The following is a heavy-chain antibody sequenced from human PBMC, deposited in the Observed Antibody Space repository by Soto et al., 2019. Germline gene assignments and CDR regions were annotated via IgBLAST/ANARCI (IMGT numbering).Heavy chain of an antibody. Sequence: GESLKISCKGSGYTFTDYWIGWVRQLPGKGLEWMGIIYPGDSDTRYSPSFQGQVTIPADKSTSTAYLQWNTLKASDTAMYYCARHISNCRYYYYAMDVWGQGTTVTVSS. CDR3: ARHISNCRYYYYAMDV. CDR2: IYPGDSDT. D-gene: IGHD6-13*01. CDR1: GYTFTDYW. J-gene: IGHJ6*02. V-gene: IGHV5-51*01.